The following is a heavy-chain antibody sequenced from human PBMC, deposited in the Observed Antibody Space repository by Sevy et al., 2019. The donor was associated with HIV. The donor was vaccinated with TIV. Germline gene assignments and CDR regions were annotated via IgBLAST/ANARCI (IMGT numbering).Heavy chain of an antibody. CDR3: ARDDCSNLSCHGSLLY. D-gene: IGHD2-2*01. J-gene: IGHJ4*02. CDR2: ISTFNVNT. CDR1: GYTFTSYA. Sequence: ASVKVSCKASGYTFTSYALSWVRQAPGQGLEWMGWISTFNVNTNNAQKSQGRVTMTTETSTITAYMELRSLRSDDTAVYYCARDDCSNLSCHGSLLYWGQGTLVTVSS. V-gene: IGHV1-18*01.